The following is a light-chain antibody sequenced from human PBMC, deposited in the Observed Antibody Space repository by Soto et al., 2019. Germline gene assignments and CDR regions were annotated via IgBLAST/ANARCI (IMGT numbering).Light chain of an antibody. Sequence: EIVLTQSPVTLSLSPGERVTLSCRASQSVSSYLAWYQQKPGQAPRLLIYDASNRATGIPARFSGSGSGTDFTLSISSLEPEDFAVYYCQQRSIWPPMYTFGQGTKLEIK. CDR2: DAS. V-gene: IGKV3-11*01. J-gene: IGKJ2*01. CDR3: QQRSIWPPMYT. CDR1: QSVSSY.